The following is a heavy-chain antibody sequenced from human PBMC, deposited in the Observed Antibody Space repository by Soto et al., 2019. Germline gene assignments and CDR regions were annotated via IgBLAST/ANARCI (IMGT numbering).Heavy chain of an antibody. CDR2: IYYSGST. CDR3: ARLGAAVEQEIDAFDI. Sequence: SETLSLTCTVSGGSISSYYWSWIRQPPGKGLEWIGYIYYSGSTNYNPSLKSRVTISVDTSKNQFSLKLSSVTAADTAVYYCARLGAAVEQEIDAFDIWGQGTMVTVSS. V-gene: IGHV4-59*08. J-gene: IGHJ3*02. D-gene: IGHD6-13*01. CDR1: GGSISSYY.